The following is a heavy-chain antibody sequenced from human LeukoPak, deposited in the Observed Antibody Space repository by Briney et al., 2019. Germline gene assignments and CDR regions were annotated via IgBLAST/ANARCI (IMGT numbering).Heavy chain of an antibody. CDR1: GFTFSNYW. Sequence: GGSLRLSCAASGFTFSNYWMNWVRQAPGKGLEWVANIKQDESEKYYVDSVKGRFTISRDNAKNSLYLQMNSLRAEDTAVYSCARGADGVSSNSRGWFDPWGQGTLVTVSS. J-gene: IGHJ5*02. CDR3: ARGADGVSSNSRGWFDP. CDR2: IKQDESEK. D-gene: IGHD2-15*01. V-gene: IGHV3-7*01.